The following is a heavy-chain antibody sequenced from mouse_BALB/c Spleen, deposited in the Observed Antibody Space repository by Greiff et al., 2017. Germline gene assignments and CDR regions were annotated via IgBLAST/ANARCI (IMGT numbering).Heavy chain of an antibody. CDR2: IYPGSGST. CDR3: TIWDPSFAY. Sequence: LQQPGSELVRPGASVKLSCKASGYTFTSYWMHWVKQRHGQGLEWIGNIYPGSGSTNYDEKFKSKGTLTVDTSSSTAYMHLSSLTSEDSAVYYCTIWDPSFAYWGQGTLVTVSA. D-gene: IGHD4-1*01. V-gene: IGHV1S22*01. CDR1: GYTFTSYW. J-gene: IGHJ3*01.